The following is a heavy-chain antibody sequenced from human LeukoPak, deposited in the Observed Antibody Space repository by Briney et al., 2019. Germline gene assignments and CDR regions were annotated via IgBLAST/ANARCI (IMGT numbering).Heavy chain of an antibody. J-gene: IGHJ6*02. CDR1: GFTFSNAW. CDR3: TTDSSGYYYYYYGMDV. D-gene: IGHD3-22*01. CDR2: IKSKTDGGTT. Sequence: GGSLRLSCAASGFTFSNAWMSWVRQAPGKGLEWVGRIKSKTDGGTTDYAAPVKGRFTISRDDLKNTLYLQMNSLKTEDTAVYYCTTDSSGYYYYYYGMDVWGQGTTVTVSS. V-gene: IGHV3-15*01.